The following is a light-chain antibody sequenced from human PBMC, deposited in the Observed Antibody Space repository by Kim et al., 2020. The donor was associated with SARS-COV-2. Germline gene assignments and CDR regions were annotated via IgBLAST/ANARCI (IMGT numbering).Light chain of an antibody. J-gene: IGKJ4*01. CDR2: ETS. V-gene: IGKV1-33*01. CDR1: QDIRNY. Sequence: ASVGDRVTIPCQASQDIRNYLNWYQQKPGKAPKLLIYETSNLQTGVPSRFSGSVSGTDFTFTISSLQPEDIATYFCQQYENLPLTFGGGTKVDIK. CDR3: QQYENLPLT.